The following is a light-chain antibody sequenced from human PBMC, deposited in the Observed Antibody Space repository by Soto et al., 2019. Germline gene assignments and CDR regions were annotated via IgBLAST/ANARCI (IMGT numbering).Light chain of an antibody. CDR3: QQYNSYPWT. CDR2: DAS. V-gene: IGKV1-5*01. CDR1: QSISSW. Sequence: IQMTQSPSTLSASVGYRFSITFRAGQSISSWLAWYQQKPGKAPKLLIYDASSLQNGVPSRFRGAESGTEFTLTISSLQPDDFAVYYCQQYNSYPWTFGQGTKVDIK. J-gene: IGKJ1*01.